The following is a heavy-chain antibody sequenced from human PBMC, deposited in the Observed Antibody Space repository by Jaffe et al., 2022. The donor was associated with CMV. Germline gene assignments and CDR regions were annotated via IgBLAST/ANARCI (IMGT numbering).Heavy chain of an antibody. J-gene: IGHJ6*02. CDR1: GFTFSNAW. CDR3: TTPSSGYSYDLDNYYYGMDV. V-gene: IGHV3-15*01. Sequence: EVQLVESGGGLVKPGGSLRLSCAASGFTFSNAWMSWVRQAPGKGLEWVGRIKSKTDGGTTDYAAPVKGRFTISRDDSKNTLYLQMNSLKTEDTAVYYCTTPSSGYSYDLDNYYYGMDVWGQGTTVTVSS. D-gene: IGHD5-18*01. CDR2: IKSKTDGGTT.